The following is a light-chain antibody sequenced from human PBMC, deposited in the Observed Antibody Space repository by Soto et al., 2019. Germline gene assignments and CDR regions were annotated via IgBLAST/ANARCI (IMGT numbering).Light chain of an antibody. J-gene: IGLJ3*02. CDR1: SSNIGSNY. CDR3: VAWDDSLSGRV. Sequence: QSVLTQPPSASGTPGQRVTISCSGSSSNIGSNYVYWYQQLPGTAPNLLTYRNNQRPSGVPARFSGSKSGTSASLAISGLRSEDEADYYCVAWDDSLSGRVFGGGTKLTVL. V-gene: IGLV1-47*01. CDR2: RNN.